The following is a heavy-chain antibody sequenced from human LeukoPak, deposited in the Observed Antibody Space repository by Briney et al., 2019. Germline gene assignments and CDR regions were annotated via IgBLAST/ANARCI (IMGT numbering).Heavy chain of an antibody. CDR2: IIPIFGTA. J-gene: IGHJ5*02. V-gene: IGHV1-69*13. D-gene: IGHD6-19*01. CDR3: ARRDSSGWYRQYHNWFDP. CDR1: GGTFSSYA. Sequence: ASVKVSCKASGGTFSSYAISWVRQAPGQGLEWMGGIIPIFGTANYAQKFQGRVTITADESTSTAYMELSSLRSEDTAVYYCARRDSSGWYRQYHNWFDPWGQGTLVTVSS.